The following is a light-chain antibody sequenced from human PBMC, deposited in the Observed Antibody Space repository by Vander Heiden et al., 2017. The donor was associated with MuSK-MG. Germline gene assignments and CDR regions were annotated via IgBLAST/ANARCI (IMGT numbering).Light chain of an antibody. J-gene: IGKJ5*01. CDR2: LGS. CDR3: RQALQCLFT. V-gene: IGKV2-28*01. Sequence: VMSPWRLSLPFTPGEPASISCRSSQSLLHSNGYNYLDWYLQKPGQSPQLLMYLGSNRASGVPDRFSGSGSGTDFTRNISRVEAEDVGFYYRRQALQCLFTFGQGTQLEIK. CDR1: QSLLHSNGYNY.